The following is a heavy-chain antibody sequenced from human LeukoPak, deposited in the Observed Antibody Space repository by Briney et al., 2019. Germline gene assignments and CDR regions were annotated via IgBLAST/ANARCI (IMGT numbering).Heavy chain of an antibody. CDR3: ARAPRGAAAAGEIDY. J-gene: IGHJ4*02. Sequence: SETLSLTCAVSGGSISSSNWWSWVRQPPGKGLEWIGEIYHSGSTNYNPSLKSRVTISVDKSKNQFSLKLSSVTAADTAVYYCARAPRGAAAAGEIDYWGQGTLVTVSS. CDR2: IYHSGST. V-gene: IGHV4-4*02. CDR1: GGSISSSNW. D-gene: IGHD6-13*01.